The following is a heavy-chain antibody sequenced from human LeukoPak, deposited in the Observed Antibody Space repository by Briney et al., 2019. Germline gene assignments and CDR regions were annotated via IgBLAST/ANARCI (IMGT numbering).Heavy chain of an antibody. CDR1: GGSINTYY. Sequence: SETLSLTCAVSGGSINTYYWSWIRQPPGKGLEWVGYIYSTGNTNYNPSLKGRVTISLDTSKNQFSLNLGSVTAADTAVYYCAKHDTVFGAAHFYMDVWGKGTTVTVSS. D-gene: IGHD3-3*01. J-gene: IGHJ6*03. CDR2: IYSTGNT. CDR3: AKHDTVFGAAHFYMDV. V-gene: IGHV4-4*09.